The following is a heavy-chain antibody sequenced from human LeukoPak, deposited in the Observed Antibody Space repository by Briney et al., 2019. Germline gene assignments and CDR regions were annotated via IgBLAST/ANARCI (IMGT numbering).Heavy chain of an antibody. D-gene: IGHD3-22*01. CDR2: IYSGDST. CDR3: AREAYYHDSSGYYYPDY. CDR1: GFTVSTNY. J-gene: IGHJ4*02. V-gene: IGHV3-66*02. Sequence: PGGSLRLSCAASGFTVSTNYMSWVRQAPGMGLEWVSIIYSGDSTSHTDSVKGRFTISRDSSKNTSYLQMNSLRAEDTAVYFCAREAYYHDSSGYYYPDYWGQGTLVTVSS.